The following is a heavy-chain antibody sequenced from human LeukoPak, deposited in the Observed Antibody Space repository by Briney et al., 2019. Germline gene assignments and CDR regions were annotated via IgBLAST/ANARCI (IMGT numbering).Heavy chain of an antibody. CDR3: TTDLNWNYDY. CDR1: GFTFSNTW. CDR2: IKSKTDGGTT. D-gene: IGHD1-7*01. J-gene: IGHJ4*02. V-gene: IGHV3-15*01. Sequence: PGGSLRLSCAASGFTFSNTWMSWVRQAPGKGLEWVGRIKSKTDGGTTDYAAPVKGRFTISSDDSKTTLYLQMNSLKTEDTAVYYCTTDLNWNYDYWGQGTLVTVSS.